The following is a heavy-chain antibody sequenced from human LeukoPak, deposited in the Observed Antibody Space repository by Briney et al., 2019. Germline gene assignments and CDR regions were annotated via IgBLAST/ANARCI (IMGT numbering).Heavy chain of an antibody. J-gene: IGHJ4*02. D-gene: IGHD6-19*01. CDR1: GFIFSTYS. CDR3: AKDTGVAVAGNFDY. CDR2: ISSSTSYI. Sequence: GGSLRLSCADSGFIFSTYSMNWVRQAPGKGLEWVSSISSSTSYIYYADSVKGRFTISRDNAKNSLYLQMNSLRAEDTAVYYCAKDTGVAVAGNFDYWGQGTLVTVSS. V-gene: IGHV3-21*04.